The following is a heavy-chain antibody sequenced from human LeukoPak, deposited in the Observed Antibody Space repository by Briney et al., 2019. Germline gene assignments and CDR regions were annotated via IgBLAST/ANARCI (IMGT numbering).Heavy chain of an antibody. V-gene: IGHV4-59*01. D-gene: IGHD6-13*01. J-gene: IGHJ4*02. CDR1: GGSISSYY. CDR2: IYYGGST. Sequence: SETLSLTCTVSGGSISSYYWSWIRQPPGKGLEWIGYIYYGGSTNYNPSLKSRVTISVDTSKNQFSLKLSSVTAADTAVYYCARGFSAADFDYWGQGTLVTVSS. CDR3: ARGFSAADFDY.